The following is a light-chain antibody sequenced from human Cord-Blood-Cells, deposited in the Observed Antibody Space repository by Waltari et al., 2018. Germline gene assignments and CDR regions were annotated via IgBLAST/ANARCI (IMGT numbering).Light chain of an antibody. CDR3: SSYAGSNNYV. J-gene: IGLJ1*01. Sequence: QSALTQPPSASGSPGQSVTIPCPGNSSDVGGYNYVPWYQQHPGKAPKLMIYEVSKRPSGVPDRFSGSKSGNTASLTVSGLQAEDEADYYCSSYAGSNNYVFGTGTKVTVL. V-gene: IGLV2-8*01. CDR1: SSDVGGYNY. CDR2: EVS.